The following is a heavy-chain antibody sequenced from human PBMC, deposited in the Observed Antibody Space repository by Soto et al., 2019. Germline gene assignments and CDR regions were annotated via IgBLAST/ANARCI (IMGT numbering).Heavy chain of an antibody. CDR1: GYTFTSYG. Sequence: ASVKVSCKASGYTFTSYGISWVRQAPGQGLEWMGWISAYNGNTNYAQKLQGRVTMTTDTSTTTAYMELRSLRSDDTAVYYCAREEITFGGVIVFDYWGQGTLVTVSS. D-gene: IGHD3-16*02. V-gene: IGHV1-18*01. CDR2: ISAYNGNT. J-gene: IGHJ4*02. CDR3: AREEITFGGVIVFDY.